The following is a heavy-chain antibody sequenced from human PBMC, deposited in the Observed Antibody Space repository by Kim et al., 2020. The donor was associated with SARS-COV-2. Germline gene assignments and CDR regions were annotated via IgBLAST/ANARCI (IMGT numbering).Heavy chain of an antibody. J-gene: IGHJ5*02. V-gene: IGHV4-59*08. CDR3: ARHGDFGAIVATNGEGFDP. D-gene: IGHD5-12*01. Sequence: SETLSLTCTVSGGSISSYYWSWIRQPPGKGLEWIGYIYYSGSTNYNPSLKSRVTISVDTSKNQFSLKLSSVTAADTAVYYCARHGDFGAIVATNGEGFDPWGQGTLVTVSS. CDR2: IYYSGST. CDR1: GGSISSYY.